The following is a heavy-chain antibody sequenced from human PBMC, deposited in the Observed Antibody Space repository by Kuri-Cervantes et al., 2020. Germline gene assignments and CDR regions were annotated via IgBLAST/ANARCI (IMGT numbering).Heavy chain of an antibody. J-gene: IGHJ6*02. D-gene: IGHD3-22*01. CDR1: GDSVSSNSAA. Sequence: SETLSLTCAISGDSVSSNSAAWNWIRQSPSRGLEWLGRTYYRSKWYNDYAVSVKSRITINPDTSKSQFSLQLNSVTPEDTAVYYCARVRYYYDSSGYYPGDYYYGMDVWGQGTTVTVSS. CDR2: TYYRSKWYN. V-gene: IGHV6-1*01. CDR3: ARVRYYYDSSGYYPGDYYYGMDV.